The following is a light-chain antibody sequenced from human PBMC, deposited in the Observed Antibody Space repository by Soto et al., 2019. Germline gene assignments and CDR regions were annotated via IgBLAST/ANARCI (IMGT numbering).Light chain of an antibody. CDR2: GAS. CDR1: QSVTSSY. J-gene: IGKJ2*03. Sequence: IVLTQSPGTLSLSLGERATLSCRASQSVTSSYLAWYQQKPGQAPRLLIYGASTRATGIPDRFSGSGSGTDFTLTVTRLEPEDFAVYYCQHYGGSMYSFGQGTKVDIK. CDR3: QHYGGSMYS. V-gene: IGKV3-20*01.